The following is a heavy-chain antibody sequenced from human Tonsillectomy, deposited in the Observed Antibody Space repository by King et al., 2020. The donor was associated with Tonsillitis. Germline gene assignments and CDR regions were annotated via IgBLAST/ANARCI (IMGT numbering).Heavy chain of an antibody. V-gene: IGHV3-23*04. Sequence: VQLVESGGGLVQPGGSLRLSCAASGFTFSTYAITWVRQAPGKGLEWGSVMSGAGARAYHADSVKGRFTISRDNSKNTLYLQMNSLRVEDTAVYYCAKCPYDFWSGGLYYAMDVWGQGTTVTVSS. D-gene: IGHD3-3*01. J-gene: IGHJ6*02. CDR1: GFTFSTYA. CDR2: MSGAGARA. CDR3: AKCPYDFWSGGLYYAMDV.